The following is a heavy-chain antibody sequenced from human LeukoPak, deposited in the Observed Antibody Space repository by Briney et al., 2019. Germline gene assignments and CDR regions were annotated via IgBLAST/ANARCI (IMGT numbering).Heavy chain of an antibody. D-gene: IGHD3-22*01. CDR2: IKHDGIQK. CDR1: GFTFSSYW. Sequence: GGSLRLSCAASGFTFSSYWMSWVRQAPGKGLEWVANIKHDGIQKYYGDSVKGRFTISRDNSKNTVFLQLNSLRAEDTAVYYCARYHYDSSGYPYYFDYWGQGTLVTVSS. CDR3: ARYHYDSSGYPYYFDY. J-gene: IGHJ4*02. V-gene: IGHV3-7*05.